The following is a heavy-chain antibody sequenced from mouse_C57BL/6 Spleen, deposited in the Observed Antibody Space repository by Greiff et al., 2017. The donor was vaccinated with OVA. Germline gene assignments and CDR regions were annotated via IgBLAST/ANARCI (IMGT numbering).Heavy chain of an antibody. D-gene: IGHD1-1*01. V-gene: IGHV1-82*01. J-gene: IGHJ2*01. Sequence: VKLQQSGPELVKPGASVKISCKASGYAFSSSWMNWVKQRPGKGLEWIGRIYPGDGDTNYNGKFKGKATLTADKSSSTAYMQLSSLTSGDSAVYFCARENYGSSPYYFDYWGQGTTLTVSS. CDR1: GYAFSSSW. CDR3: ARENYGSSPYYFDY. CDR2: IYPGDGDT.